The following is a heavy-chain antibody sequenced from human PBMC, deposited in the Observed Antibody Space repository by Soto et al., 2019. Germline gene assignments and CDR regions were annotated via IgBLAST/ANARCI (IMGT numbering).Heavy chain of an antibody. CDR1: GFSFSSYA. Sequence: QVRLVESGGGVVQPGRSLRLSCTASGFSFSSYAMYWFRQPPGKGLEWVAGISHDGINKHYEDAVKGRVTVSRDNSNHSLDLQMNSLRGEDTAMYYCARDMYSSDYFVKWFEPWGQGTLVTVSS. CDR3: ARDMYSSDYFVKWFEP. V-gene: IGHV3-30-3*01. D-gene: IGHD6-19*01. CDR2: ISHDGINK. J-gene: IGHJ5*02.